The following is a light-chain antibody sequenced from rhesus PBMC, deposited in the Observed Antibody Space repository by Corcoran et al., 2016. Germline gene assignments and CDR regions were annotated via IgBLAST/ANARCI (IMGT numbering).Light chain of an antibody. CDR3: QQYNNWPLT. CDR1: QSVSRN. CDR2: AAS. J-gene: IGKJ4*01. Sequence: EIVMTQSPATLSLSPGERATLSCRASQSVSRNLAWYQQKPGQAPSSLIFAASSRTTGISARFSGSGSGTDFTLTITSLEPEDFVLYYCQQYNNWPLTFGGGTKVEIK. V-gene: IGKV3-42*03.